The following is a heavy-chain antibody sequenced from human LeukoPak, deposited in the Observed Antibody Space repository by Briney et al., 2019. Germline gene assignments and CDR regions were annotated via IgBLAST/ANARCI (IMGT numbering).Heavy chain of an antibody. J-gene: IGHJ4*02. D-gene: IGHD5-18*01. V-gene: IGHV6-1*01. CDR1: GDYVSSNSAA. CDR3: ARVNAAMVYFDY. CDR2: TYYRAKWYN. Sequence: SQTLSLTCAISGDYVSSNSAAWNWIRQSPSRGLEWLGRTYYRAKWYNDFAVSVKGRITINPDTSKNQFSLQLNSVTPDDTAVYYCARVNAAMVYFDYWGQGTLVTVSS.